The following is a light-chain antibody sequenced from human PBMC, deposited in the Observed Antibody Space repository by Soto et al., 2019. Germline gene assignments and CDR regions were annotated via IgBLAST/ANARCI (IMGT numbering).Light chain of an antibody. V-gene: IGKV3-11*01. Sequence: EIVMTQSPATLSVSPGARVTLSCRASQSVSSYLAWYQQKPGQAPRLLIYGASTRATGIPDRFSGSGSGTDFTLTISRLEPEDFAVYYCQQRSNWPWTFGQGTKVDI. CDR3: QQRSNWPWT. CDR2: GAS. J-gene: IGKJ1*01. CDR1: QSVSSY.